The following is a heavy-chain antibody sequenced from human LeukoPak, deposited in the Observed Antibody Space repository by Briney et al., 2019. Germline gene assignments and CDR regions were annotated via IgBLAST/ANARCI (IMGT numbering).Heavy chain of an antibody. CDR3: VKDGPDWGSYFDS. Sequence: GGSLRLSCAASGFTFSSYAMSWVGQAPGKGLEWVSAIDGGGGSTNYADSVKGRFTISRDNSKNTLYLQMNSLRAEDTAVYYCVKDGPDWGSYFDSWGQGTLVTVSS. CDR1: GFTFSSYA. J-gene: IGHJ4*02. CDR2: IDGGGGST. D-gene: IGHD7-27*01. V-gene: IGHV3-23*01.